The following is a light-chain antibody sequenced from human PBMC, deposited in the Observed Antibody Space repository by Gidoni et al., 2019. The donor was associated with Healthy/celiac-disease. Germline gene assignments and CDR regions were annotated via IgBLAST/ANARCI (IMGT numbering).Light chain of an antibody. CDR1: QGIRND. CDR3: LQDYNYPFT. CDR2: AAS. Sequence: IPMAPSPSSLSASVGDRVTITCRASQGIRNDLGWYQQKPGKAPKLLIYAASSLQSGVPSRFSGSGSGTDFTLTISSLQPEDFATYYCLQDYNYPFTFGPGTKVDIK. J-gene: IGKJ3*01. V-gene: IGKV1-6*01.